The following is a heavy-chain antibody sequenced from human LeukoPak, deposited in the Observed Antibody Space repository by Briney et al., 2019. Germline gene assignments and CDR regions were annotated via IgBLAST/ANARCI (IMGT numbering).Heavy chain of an antibody. D-gene: IGHD1-26*01. CDR2: ISGSGGST. J-gene: IGHJ4*02. CDR3: AKRLSWVKGSHDYFDY. Sequence: GGPLRLSCAPSGFTFSSYDMSWVRQAPGKGLEWVSAISGSGGSTYYADSVKGRFTISRDNSKNTLYLQMNSLRAEDTAVYYCAKRLSWVKGSHDYFDYWGQGTLVTVSS. V-gene: IGHV3-23*01. CDR1: GFTFSSYD.